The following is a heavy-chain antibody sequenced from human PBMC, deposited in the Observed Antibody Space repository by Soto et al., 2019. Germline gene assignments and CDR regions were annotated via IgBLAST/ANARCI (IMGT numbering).Heavy chain of an antibody. CDR3: AKDSCSSTSCANYYYYYYMDV. Sequence: GGSLRLSCAASGFTFDDYAMHWVRQAPGKGLEWVSGISWNSGSIGYADSVKGRFTISRDNAKNSLYLQMNSLRAEDTALYYCAKDSCSSTSCANYYYYYYMDVWGKGTTVTVSS. J-gene: IGHJ6*03. CDR2: ISWNSGSI. V-gene: IGHV3-9*01. CDR1: GFTFDDYA. D-gene: IGHD2-2*01.